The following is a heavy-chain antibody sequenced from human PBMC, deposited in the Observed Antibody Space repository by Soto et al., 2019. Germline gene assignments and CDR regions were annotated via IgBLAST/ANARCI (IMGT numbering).Heavy chain of an antibody. J-gene: IGHJ4*02. V-gene: IGHV1-46*01. CDR1: GYTFTSYY. CDR3: ARESSGTQYFDY. CDR2: SHVGPDTT. Sequence: QVQLEQSGAEVKKPGASMKVSCQASGYTFTSYYIHWVRQAPGQGLEWMGVSHVGPDTTMYAQKFQGRVTMTRDTSTSTVYMELISLISEDTAVYFCARESSGTQYFDYWGQGTLVTVSS. D-gene: IGHD6-19*01.